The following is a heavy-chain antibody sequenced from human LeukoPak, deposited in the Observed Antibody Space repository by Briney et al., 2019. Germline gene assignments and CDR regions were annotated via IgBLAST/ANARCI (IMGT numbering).Heavy chain of an antibody. CDR2: ISSSGSTI. Sequence: GGSLRLSCAASGFTFSDYYMSWIRQAPGKGLEWVSYISSSGSTIYYADSVKGRFTISRDNAKNSLYLQMNSLRAEDTAVYYCVKGPNYYDSSGYIWDAFDIWGQGTMVTVSS. V-gene: IGHV3-11*04. J-gene: IGHJ3*02. CDR1: GFTFSDYY. CDR3: VKGPNYYDSSGYIWDAFDI. D-gene: IGHD3-22*01.